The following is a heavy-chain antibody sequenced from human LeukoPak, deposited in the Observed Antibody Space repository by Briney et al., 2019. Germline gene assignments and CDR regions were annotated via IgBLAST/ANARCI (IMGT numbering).Heavy chain of an antibody. CDR2: INHSGST. CDR1: GGSFSGYY. CDR3: AKRSSSSWSAFDY. J-gene: IGHJ4*02. V-gene: IGHV4-34*01. Sequence: SETLSLTCAVYGGSFSGYYWSWIRQPPGKGLEWIGEINHSGSTNYNPSLKSRVTISVDTSKNQFSLKLSSVTAADTAVYYCAKRSSSSWSAFDYWGQGALVTVSS. D-gene: IGHD6-13*01.